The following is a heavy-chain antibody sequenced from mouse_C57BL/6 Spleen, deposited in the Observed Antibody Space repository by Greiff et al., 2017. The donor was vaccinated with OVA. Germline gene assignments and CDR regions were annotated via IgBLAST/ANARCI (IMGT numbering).Heavy chain of an antibody. Sequence: QVQLQQSGAELVRPGASVTLSCKASGYTFTDYEMHWVKQTPVHGLEWIGAIDPETGGTAYNQKFKGKAILTADKSSSTAYMELRSLTSEDSAVYYCTNTFYYGRRYAAYWGQGTLVTVSA. CDR1: GYTFTDYE. J-gene: IGHJ3*01. CDR2: IDPETGGT. D-gene: IGHD1-1*01. CDR3: TNTFYYGRRYAAY. V-gene: IGHV1-15*01.